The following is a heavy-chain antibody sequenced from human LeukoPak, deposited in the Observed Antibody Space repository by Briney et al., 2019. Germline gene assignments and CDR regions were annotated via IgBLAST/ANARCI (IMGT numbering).Heavy chain of an antibody. V-gene: IGHV3-48*01. J-gene: IGHJ6*03. CDR3: ARSEGLPTYYYYYMDV. D-gene: IGHD2-21*02. Sequence: GGSLRLSCAASGFTFSSYSMNWVRQAPGKGLEWVSYITYSGSTIYYADSVKGRFTISRDNAKNSLYLQMNSLRAEDTAVYYCARSEGLPTYYYYYMDVWGKGTTVTVSS. CDR2: ITYSGSTI. CDR1: GFTFSSYS.